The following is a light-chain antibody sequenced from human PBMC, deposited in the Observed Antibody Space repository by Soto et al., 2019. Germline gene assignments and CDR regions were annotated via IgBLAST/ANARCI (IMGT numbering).Light chain of an antibody. CDR1: SSDFGTYNY. CDR3: SSYTSSGTLV. Sequence: QSALTQPASVSGSPGQSITISCTGSSSDFGTYNYVSWYQHHPGKAPKLMIYEVSNRPSGVSNRFSGSKSGNTASLTISGLQAEDEAEYYCSSYTSSGTLVFGGGTKVTGL. V-gene: IGLV2-14*01. CDR2: EVS. J-gene: IGLJ2*01.